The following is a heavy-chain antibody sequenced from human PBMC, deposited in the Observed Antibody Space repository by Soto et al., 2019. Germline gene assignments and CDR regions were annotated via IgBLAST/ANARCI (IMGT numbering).Heavy chain of an antibody. Sequence: PLETLSLTCTVSGASISSGDYYWSWIRQHPGKGLEWIGYIYYSGSTYYNPSLKSRLTISIDTSKNQFSLKLSSVTAADTAVYYCARSYDSSGYYYGNNWFDPWGQGTLVTVS. J-gene: IGHJ5*02. CDR1: GASISSGDYY. CDR3: ARSYDSSGYYYGNNWFDP. V-gene: IGHV4-31*03. CDR2: IYYSGST. D-gene: IGHD3-22*01.